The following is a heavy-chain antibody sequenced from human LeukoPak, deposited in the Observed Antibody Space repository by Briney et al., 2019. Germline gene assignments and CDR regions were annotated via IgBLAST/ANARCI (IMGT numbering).Heavy chain of an antibody. J-gene: IGHJ5*02. CDR2: IYYSGST. CDR3: ARERGWAFDP. CDR1: GGSISSYY. V-gene: IGHV4-59*01. D-gene: IGHD6-19*01. Sequence: PSETLSLTCTVSGGSISSYYWSWIRQPPGKGLEWIGYIYYSGSTNYNPSLKSRVTISVDTSKNRFSLKLSSVTAADTAVYYCARERGWAFDPWGQGTLVTVSS.